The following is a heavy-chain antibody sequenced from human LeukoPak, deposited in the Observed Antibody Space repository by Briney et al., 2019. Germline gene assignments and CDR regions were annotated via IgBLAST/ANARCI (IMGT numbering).Heavy chain of an antibody. CDR1: GGSISSGDYF. Sequence: PSETLSLTCIVSGGSISSGDYFWSWIRQSAGKGLEWIGRIYTSGSTNYNPSLKSRVTISVDTSKNQFSLKLSSVTAADTAVYYCARVLRYCSGGNCYSGGLGYMDVWGKGTTVTISS. D-gene: IGHD2-15*01. CDR3: ARVLRYCSGGNCYSGGLGYMDV. J-gene: IGHJ6*03. CDR2: IYTSGST. V-gene: IGHV4-61*02.